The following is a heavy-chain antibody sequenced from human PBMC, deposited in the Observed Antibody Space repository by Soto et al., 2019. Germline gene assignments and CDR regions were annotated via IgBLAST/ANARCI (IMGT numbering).Heavy chain of an antibody. J-gene: IGHJ6*02. CDR2: IKQDGSEK. V-gene: IGHV3-7*01. CDR1: GFTFSSYW. D-gene: IGHD3-3*01. Sequence: GGSLRLSCTAPGFTFSSYWMSWVRQAPGKGMEWVANIKQDGSEKYYVDSVKGRFTISRDNAKNSLYLQMKSLRAEDTAVYYCARDLYYDFWSGYFPYYYRMDVWGQGTTVTVSS. CDR3: ARDLYYDFWSGYFPYYYRMDV.